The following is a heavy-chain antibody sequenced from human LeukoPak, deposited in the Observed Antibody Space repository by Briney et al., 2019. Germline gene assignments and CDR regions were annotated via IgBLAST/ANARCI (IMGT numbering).Heavy chain of an antibody. CDR1: GFTVSSNY. J-gene: IGHJ5*02. CDR2: INQDGSEK. V-gene: IGHV3-7*01. D-gene: IGHD3-16*01. CDR3: ARSYVGP. Sequence: GGSLRLSCAASGFTVSSNYMSWVRQAPGKGLEWVANINQDGSEKYYVDSVKGRVTISRDNAKNSLYLQMNSLRAEDTAVYYCARSYVGPWGQGTLVTVSS.